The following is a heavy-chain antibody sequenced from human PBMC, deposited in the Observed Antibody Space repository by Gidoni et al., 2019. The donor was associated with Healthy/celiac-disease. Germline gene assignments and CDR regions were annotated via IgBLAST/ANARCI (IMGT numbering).Heavy chain of an antibody. CDR1: GFPFDAYT. J-gene: IGHJ4*02. CDR3: AKDSTMYCTNGVCYSLDY. V-gene: IGHV3-43*01. D-gene: IGHD2-8*01. CDR2: ISWDGGST. Sequence: EVQLVESGGVVVQPGWSLSLSCASSGFPFDAYTLDWVRQAPGKGLEWVSLISWDGGSTYYADAGKGRFTISRDNSKNSLYLQMNSLRTEDTALYYCAKDSTMYCTNGVCYSLDYWGQGTLVTVSS.